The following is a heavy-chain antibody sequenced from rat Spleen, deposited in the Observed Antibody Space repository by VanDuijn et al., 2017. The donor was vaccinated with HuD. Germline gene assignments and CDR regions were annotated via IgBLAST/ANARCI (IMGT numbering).Heavy chain of an antibody. Sequence: EAQLVETGGGLVQPGRSLKLSCAASGFTFSDYAMAWVRQAPTKGLEWVASISGGGGNTYYRDSVKGRFTISRDNAKNTLYLQMDSLRSEDTATYYCARPITTKTLFDYWGQGVMVTVSS. V-gene: IGHV5S13*01. CDR2: ISGGGGNT. CDR1: GFTFSDYA. D-gene: IGHD1-10*01. J-gene: IGHJ2*01. CDR3: ARPITTKTLFDY.